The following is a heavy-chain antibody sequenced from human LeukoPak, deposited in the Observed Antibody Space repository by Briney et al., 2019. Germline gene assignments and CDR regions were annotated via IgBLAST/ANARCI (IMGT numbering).Heavy chain of an antibody. D-gene: IGHD4-17*01. CDR3: ARDFDLMTTVTTAVLY. J-gene: IGHJ4*02. CDR1: GFTFSSYA. V-gene: IGHV3-30-3*01. CDR2: ISYDGSNK. Sequence: PGGSLRLSCAASGFTFSSYAMHWVRQAPGKGLEWVAVISYDGSNKYYADSVKGRFTISRDNSKNTLYLQMNSLRAEDTAVYYCARDFDLMTTVTTAVLYWGQGTLVTVSS.